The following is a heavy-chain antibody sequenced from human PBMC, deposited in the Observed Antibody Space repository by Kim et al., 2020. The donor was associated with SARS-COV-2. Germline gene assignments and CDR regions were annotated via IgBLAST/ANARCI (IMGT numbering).Heavy chain of an antibody. CDR2: IYSGGST. J-gene: IGHJ4*02. CDR1: GFTVSSNY. CDR3: ARETPSSYYDILTGYFRQYYFDY. V-gene: IGHV3-66*01. Sequence: GGSLRLSCAASGFTVSSNYMSWVRQAPGKGLEWVSVIYSGGSTYYADSVKGRFTISRDNSKNTLYLQMNSLRAEDTAVYYCARETPSSYYDILTGYFRQYYFDYWGQGTLVTDSS. D-gene: IGHD3-9*01.